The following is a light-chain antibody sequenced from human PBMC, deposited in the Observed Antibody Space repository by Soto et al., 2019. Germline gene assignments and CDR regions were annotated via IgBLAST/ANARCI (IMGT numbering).Light chain of an antibody. CDR2: STN. CDR3: LLYYGGAMV. V-gene: IGLV7-43*01. J-gene: IGLJ2*01. CDR1: TGAVTSGYY. Sequence: QAVVTQEPSLTVSPGGTVTLTCASSTGAVTSGYYPNWFQQKPGQAPRSLIYSTNNKQSWTPARFSGSLLGGKAALTLSGVQPEDEAEYYCLLYYGGAMVFGGGTKLTVL.